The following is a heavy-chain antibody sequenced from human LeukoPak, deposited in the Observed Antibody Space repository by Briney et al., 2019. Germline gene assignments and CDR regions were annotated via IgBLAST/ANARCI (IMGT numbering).Heavy chain of an antibody. D-gene: IGHD5-12*01. CDR2: ISGSGGST. V-gene: IGHV3-23*01. J-gene: IGHJ4*02. CDR3: AKDGVVATINWGIYYFDY. CDR1: GFTFSSYA. Sequence: GGSLRLSCAASGFTFSSYAMSWVRQAPGKGLEWVSAISGSGGSTYYADSVKGRFTISRDNSKNTLYLQMNSLRAEGTAVYYCAKDGVVATINWGIYYFDYWGQGTLVTVSS.